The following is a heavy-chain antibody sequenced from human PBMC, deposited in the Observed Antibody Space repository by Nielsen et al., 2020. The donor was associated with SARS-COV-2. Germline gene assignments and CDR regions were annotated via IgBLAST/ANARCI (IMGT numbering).Heavy chain of an antibody. CDR1: GGSISSYY. V-gene: IGHV4-34*01. D-gene: IGHD3-9*01. Sequence: SETLSLTCTVSGGSISSYYWSRVRQPPGKGLEWIGEIYHSGSTNYNPSLKSRVTISVDTSKNQFSLKLSSVTAADTAVYYCAREYFDWFRYYYYGMDVWGQGTTVTVSS. J-gene: IGHJ6*02. CDR3: AREYFDWFRYYYYGMDV. CDR2: IYHSGST.